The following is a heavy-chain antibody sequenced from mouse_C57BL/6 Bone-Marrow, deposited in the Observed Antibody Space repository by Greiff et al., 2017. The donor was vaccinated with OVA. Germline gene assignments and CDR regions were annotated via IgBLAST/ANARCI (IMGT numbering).Heavy chain of an antibody. Sequence: EVKLQESGGGLVQPKGSLKLSCAASGFSFNTYAMNWVRQAPGKGLEWVARIRSKSNNYATYYADSVKDRFTISRDDSESMLYLQMNNLKTEDTAMYYCVLPPWFAYWGQGTLVTVSA. CDR3: VLPPWFAY. CDR2: IRSKSNNYAT. CDR1: GFSFNTYA. V-gene: IGHV10-1*01. J-gene: IGHJ3*01.